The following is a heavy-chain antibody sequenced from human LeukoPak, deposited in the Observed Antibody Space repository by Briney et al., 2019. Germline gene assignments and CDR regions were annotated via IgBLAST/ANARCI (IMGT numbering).Heavy chain of an antibody. CDR2: IKQDGSEK. D-gene: IGHD6-19*01. Sequence: GGSLRLSCAASGFTFSSYWMSWVRQAPGKGLEWVANIKQDGSEKYYVDSVKGRFTISRDNAKNSLYLQMNSLTAEDTAVYYCARDYGVEVAGGYSDYWGQGTLVTVSS. CDR1: GFTFSSYW. J-gene: IGHJ4*02. V-gene: IGHV3-7*01. CDR3: ARDYGVEVAGGYSDY.